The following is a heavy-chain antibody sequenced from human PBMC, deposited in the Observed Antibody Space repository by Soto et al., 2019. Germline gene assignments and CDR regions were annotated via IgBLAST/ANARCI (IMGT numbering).Heavy chain of an antibody. CDR2: ISAYNGNT. J-gene: IGHJ4*02. V-gene: IGHV1-18*01. CDR3: ARDLRGGWYSNYYFDY. Sequence: GASVKVSCKASGYTFTSYGISWVRQAPGQGLEWMGWISAYNGNTNYAQKLQGRVTMTTDTSTSTAYMELRSLRSDDTAVYYCARDLRGGWYSNYYFDYWGQGTLVTVS. CDR1: GYTFTSYG. D-gene: IGHD6-19*01.